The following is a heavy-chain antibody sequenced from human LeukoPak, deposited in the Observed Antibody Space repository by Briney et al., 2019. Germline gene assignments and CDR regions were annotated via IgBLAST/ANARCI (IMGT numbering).Heavy chain of an antibody. D-gene: IGHD6-13*01. Sequence: ASVKVSCKASGYIFTSYDINWVRQATGQGLEWMGWMNPNSGNTGYAQKFQGRVTMTRNTSISTAYMELSSLRSEDTAVYYCARGVSSSWSYYYYGMDVWGQGTTVTVSS. CDR1: GYIFTSYD. CDR2: MNPNSGNT. V-gene: IGHV1-8*01. CDR3: ARGVSSSWSYYYYGMDV. J-gene: IGHJ6*02.